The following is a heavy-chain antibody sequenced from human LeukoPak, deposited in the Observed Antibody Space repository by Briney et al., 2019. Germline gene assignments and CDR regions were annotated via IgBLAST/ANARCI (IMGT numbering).Heavy chain of an antibody. D-gene: IGHD3-22*01. CDR1: GGSFSGYY. CDR3: ARDCYDTSGCLDY. V-gene: IGHV4-34*01. CDR2: INHSGST. J-gene: IGHJ4*02. Sequence: SETLSLTCAVYGGSFSGYYWSWIRQPPGKGLEWITEINHSGSTNYNPSLKSRVTISVDKSKNQFSLKLSSVTAADTAVYYCARDCYDTSGCLDYWGQGTLVTVSS.